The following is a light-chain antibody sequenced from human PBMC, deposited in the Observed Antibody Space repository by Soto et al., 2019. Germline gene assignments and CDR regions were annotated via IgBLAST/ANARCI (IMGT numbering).Light chain of an antibody. J-gene: IGLJ3*02. CDR2: SNN. V-gene: IGLV1-44*01. CDR1: SSNIGSNT. Sequence: QSVLTQPPSASGTPGQRVTISCSGSSSNIGSNTVNWYQQLPGTAPKLLIYSNNKRPSGDPDRFSGSKSGTSASLAISGLQSEDEADYYCAAWDDSLNGLWVFGGGTKVTVL. CDR3: AAWDDSLNGLWV.